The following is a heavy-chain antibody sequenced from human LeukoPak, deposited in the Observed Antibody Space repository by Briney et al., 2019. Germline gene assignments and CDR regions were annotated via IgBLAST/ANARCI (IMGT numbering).Heavy chain of an antibody. V-gene: IGHV4-59*01. CDR1: GGSISSFY. J-gene: IGHJ4*02. Sequence: SETLSLTCTVSGGSISSFYWSWIRQPPGKGLEWIGYIYYSGSTNYNPSLKSRVSISVDTSKNQFSLKVSSVTAADTAVYCCARGTFNYYGSGSSSYYFDFWGQGTLVTVSS. D-gene: IGHD3-10*01. CDR2: IYYSGST. CDR3: ARGTFNYYGSGSSSYYFDF.